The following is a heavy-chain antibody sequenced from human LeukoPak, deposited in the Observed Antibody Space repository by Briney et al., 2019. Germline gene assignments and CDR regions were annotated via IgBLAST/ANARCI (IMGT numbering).Heavy chain of an antibody. D-gene: IGHD3-22*01. CDR3: ARGSYYYDSSGPAGGDY. CDR2: IYSGGST. J-gene: IGHJ4*02. CDR1: GFTVSSNY. V-gene: IGHV3-53*01. Sequence: GGSLRLSCAVSGFTVSSNYMSWVRQAPGKGLEWVSVIYSGGSTYYADSVKGRFTISRDNAKNSLYLQMNSLRAEDTAVYYCARGSYYYDSSGPAGGDYWGQGTLVTVSS.